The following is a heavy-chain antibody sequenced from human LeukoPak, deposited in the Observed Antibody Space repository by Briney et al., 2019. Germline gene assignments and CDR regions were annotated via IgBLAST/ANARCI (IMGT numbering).Heavy chain of an antibody. CDR3: AREGFGYYDSSGYYPYNAFDM. CDR1: GGSFSGYY. J-gene: IGHJ3*02. V-gene: IGHV4-34*01. CDR2: INHSGST. D-gene: IGHD3-22*01. Sequence: SETLSLTCAVYGGSFSGYYWSWIRQPPGKGLEWIGEINHSGSTNYNPSLKSRVTISVDRSKNQFSLKLNSVTAADTAVYYCAREGFGYYDSSGYYPYNAFDMWGQGTMVTVSS.